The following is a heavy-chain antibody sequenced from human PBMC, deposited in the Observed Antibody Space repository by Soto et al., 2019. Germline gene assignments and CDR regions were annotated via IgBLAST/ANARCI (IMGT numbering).Heavy chain of an antibody. V-gene: IGHV4-39*01. Sequence: SETLSLTCTVSGCSISSSSYYWGWILQPPGKGLEWIGSIYYSGSTYYNPSLKSRVTISVDTSKNQFSLKLSSVTAADTAVYYCARHTPAISISDHWGQGTLVTVSS. D-gene: IGHD2-15*01. CDR3: ARHTPAISISDH. CDR2: IYYSGST. J-gene: IGHJ4*02. CDR1: GCSISSSSYY.